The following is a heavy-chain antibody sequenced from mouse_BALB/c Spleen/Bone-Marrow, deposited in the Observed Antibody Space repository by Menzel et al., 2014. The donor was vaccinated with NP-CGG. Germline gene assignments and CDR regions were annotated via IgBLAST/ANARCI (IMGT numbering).Heavy chain of an antibody. J-gene: IGHJ4*01. CDR1: GYTFTSYW. V-gene: IGHV1S81*02. CDR2: INPSNGRT. Sequence: QVQLQQPGAELVKPGTSVKLSCKTSGYTFTSYWMHWVKQRPGQGLEWIGEINPSNGRTNYNEKFKNKATLTVDKSSSTAYMQLSSLTSEGSAVYFCARTYGDSPYFYGMDYWGQGTSVTVSS. D-gene: IGHD2-13*01. CDR3: ARTYGDSPYFYGMDY.